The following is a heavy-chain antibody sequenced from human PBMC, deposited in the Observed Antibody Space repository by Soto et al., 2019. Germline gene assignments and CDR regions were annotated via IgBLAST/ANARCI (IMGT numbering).Heavy chain of an antibody. CDR2: IGTAGDT. Sequence: PGGSLRLSCEASGFTFSGFDMHWVRQPTGKGLEWVSTIGTAGDTYYAVSVTGRFTISRDNAKNSLSLQMNSLRAGDTAVYFCARGQEVGAHFFDSWGQGTQVTVSS. D-gene: IGHD2-15*01. V-gene: IGHV3-13*01. J-gene: IGHJ4*02. CDR1: GFTFSGFD. CDR3: ARGQEVGAHFFDS.